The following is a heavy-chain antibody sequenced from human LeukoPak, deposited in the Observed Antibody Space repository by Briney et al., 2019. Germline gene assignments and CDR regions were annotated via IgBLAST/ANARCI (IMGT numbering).Heavy chain of an antibody. CDR1: GFTFSRYA. Sequence: GGSLRLSCSASGFTFSRYAMHWVRQAPGKGLEYVSAISSNGGSTYYAASVKGRFTISRDNSKNTLYLQMSSLRAEDTAVYYCVKAALRYFDWSPDYWGQGTLVTVSS. CDR3: VKAALRYFDWSPDY. V-gene: IGHV3-64D*06. D-gene: IGHD3-9*01. J-gene: IGHJ4*02. CDR2: ISSNGGST.